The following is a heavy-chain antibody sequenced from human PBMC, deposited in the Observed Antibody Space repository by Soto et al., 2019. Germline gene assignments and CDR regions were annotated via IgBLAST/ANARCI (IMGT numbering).Heavy chain of an antibody. J-gene: IGHJ4*02. CDR3: ARRYGYSFDY. V-gene: IGHV4-59*01. CDR1: GGSISSYY. CDR2: IYYSGSA. D-gene: IGHD5-18*01. Sequence: SETLSLTCTVFGGSISSYYWSWIRQPPGKGLEWIGYIYYSGSAYYNPSLKSRVTISVDTSKNQFSLKLSSVTAADTAVYYCARRYGYSFDYWGQGTLVTVSS.